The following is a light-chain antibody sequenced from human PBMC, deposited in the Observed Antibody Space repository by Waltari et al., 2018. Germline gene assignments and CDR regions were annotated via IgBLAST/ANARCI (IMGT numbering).Light chain of an antibody. J-gene: IGKJ1*01. CDR3: QQYGSSPRT. CDR1: QSVSSSY. V-gene: IGKV3-20*01. Sequence: EIVLTQSPGTLSLSPGERATLSCRASQSVSSSYLAWYQQKPGQAPGLLIYGASSRATGIPDSFSGSGSGTDFTLTISRLEPEDFAVYYCQQYGSSPRTFGQGTKVEIK. CDR2: GAS.